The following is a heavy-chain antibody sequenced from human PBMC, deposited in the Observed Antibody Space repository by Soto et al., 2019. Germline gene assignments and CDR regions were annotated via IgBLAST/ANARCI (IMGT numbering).Heavy chain of an antibody. V-gene: IGHV3-48*02. CDR3: ARDSGYNHAFDI. J-gene: IGHJ3*02. Sequence: EVQLVESGGGLVQPGGSLRLSCAASGFTFSSYSMNWVRQAPGKGLEWVSYISSSSSTIYYADSVKGRFTISRDNAKNSLYLQMNSRRDEDTAVYYCARDSGYNHAFDIWGQGTMVTVSS. D-gene: IGHD2-15*01. CDR2: ISSSSSTI. CDR1: GFTFSSYS.